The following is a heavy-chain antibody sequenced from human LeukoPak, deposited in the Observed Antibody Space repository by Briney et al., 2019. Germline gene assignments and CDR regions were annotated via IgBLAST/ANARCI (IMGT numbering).Heavy chain of an antibody. CDR2: IKSKTDGGTT. CDR1: GFTPSTNA. CDR3: TTDPIVGAQLDY. V-gene: IGHV3-15*01. D-gene: IGHD1-26*01. Sequence: GGSLRLSCLTSGFTPSTNAMSWVRQAPGKGLEWVGRIKSKTDGGTTDYAAPVKGRFTISRDDSKNTLYLQMNSLKTEDTAVYYCTTDPIVGAQLDYWGQGTLVTVSS. J-gene: IGHJ4*02.